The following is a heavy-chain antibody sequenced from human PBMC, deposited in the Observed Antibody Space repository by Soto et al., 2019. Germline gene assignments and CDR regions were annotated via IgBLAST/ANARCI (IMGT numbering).Heavy chain of an antibody. Sequence: SETLSLTCAVYGGSFSGYYWSWIRQPPGKGLEWIGEINHSGSTNYNPSLKSRVTISVDKSKNQFSLKLSSVTAADTAVYYCARTLLGYCSSTSCLLGARNYYYYGMDVWGQGTTVTVSS. J-gene: IGHJ6*02. CDR1: GGSFSGYY. D-gene: IGHD2-2*01. CDR3: ARTLLGYCSSTSCLLGARNYYYYGMDV. V-gene: IGHV4-34*01. CDR2: INHSGST.